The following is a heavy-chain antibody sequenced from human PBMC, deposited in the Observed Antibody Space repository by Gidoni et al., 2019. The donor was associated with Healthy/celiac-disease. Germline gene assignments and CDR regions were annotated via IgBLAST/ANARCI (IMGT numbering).Heavy chain of an antibody. CDR1: GYTFTRYY. CDR2: ITPGGGST. J-gene: IGHJ6*02. V-gene: IGHV1-46*01. Sequence: QVQLVQSGAEVTKPGASVKVSCKASGYTFTRYYMHWVRQAPGHGLEWMGIITPGGGSTSYAQKFQGRVTMTRDTSTSTVYMELSSLRSEDTAVYYCARTKRFGMDIVVVPAAISTRYYYYGMDVWGQGTTVTVSS. D-gene: IGHD2-2*03. CDR3: ARTKRFGMDIVVVPAAISTRYYYYGMDV.